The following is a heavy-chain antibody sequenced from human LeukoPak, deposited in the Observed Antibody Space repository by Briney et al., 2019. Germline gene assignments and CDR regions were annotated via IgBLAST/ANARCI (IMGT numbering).Heavy chain of an antibody. J-gene: IGHJ4*02. CDR1: GFTVSSNY. CDR3: AKDQFWGSFDY. Sequence: GGSLRLSCAASGFTVSSNYMSWVRQAPGKGLEWVSVIYSGGSTYYADSVKGRFTISRDNSKNTLYLQMNSLRAEDTAVYYCAKDQFWGSFDYWGQGTLVTVSS. D-gene: IGHD7-27*01. CDR2: IYSGGST. V-gene: IGHV3-53*01.